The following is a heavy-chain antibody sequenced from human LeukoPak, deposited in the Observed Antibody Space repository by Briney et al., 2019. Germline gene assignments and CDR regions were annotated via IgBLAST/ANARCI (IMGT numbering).Heavy chain of an antibody. Sequence: GGSLRLSCAASGFTFNSYGMHWVRQAPGKGLEWVAFIRYDGSNKYYADSVKGRFTISRDNSKNTLYLQMNSLRAEDTAVYYCARDRDILGSTFFDKWGQGTLVTVSS. CDR3: ARDRDILGSTFFDK. CDR1: GFTFNSYG. J-gene: IGHJ4*02. V-gene: IGHV3-30*02. CDR2: IRYDGSNK. D-gene: IGHD5-12*01.